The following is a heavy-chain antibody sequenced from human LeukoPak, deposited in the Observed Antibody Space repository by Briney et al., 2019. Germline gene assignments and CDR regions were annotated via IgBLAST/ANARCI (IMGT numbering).Heavy chain of an antibody. CDR3: VRGSTLRHYQY. J-gene: IGHJ4*02. CDR1: GGSISNSNW. V-gene: IGHV4-4*02. CDR2: IYYSGST. Sequence: SETLSLTCAVSGGSISNSNWWTWVRQPPGEGLEWIGSIYYSGSTYYNPSLKSRVTVSVDTSKNQFSLKLSSVTAADTAVYYCVRGSTLRHYQYWGQGTLVTVSS. D-gene: IGHD3-16*01.